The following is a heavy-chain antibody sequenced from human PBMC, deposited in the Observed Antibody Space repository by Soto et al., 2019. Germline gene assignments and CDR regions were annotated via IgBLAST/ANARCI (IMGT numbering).Heavy chain of an antibody. CDR2: IYYSGST. D-gene: IGHD6-13*01. CDR1: GGSISSSSYY. J-gene: IGHJ4*02. V-gene: IGHV4-39*01. Sequence: NPSETLSLTCTVSGGSISSSSYYWGWIRLPPGKGLEWIGSIYYSGSTYYNPSLKSRVTISVDTSKNQFSLKLSSVTAADTAVYYCAISDRGPYSSRPFDYWGQGTLVTVSS. CDR3: AISDRGPYSSRPFDY.